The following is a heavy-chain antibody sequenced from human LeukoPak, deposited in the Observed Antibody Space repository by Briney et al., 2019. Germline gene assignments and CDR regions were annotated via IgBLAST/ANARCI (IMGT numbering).Heavy chain of an antibody. D-gene: IGHD3-3*01. CDR1: GFTFSSYW. J-gene: IGHJ3*02. CDR2: IKQDGSEK. V-gene: IGHV3-7*01. Sequence: GGSLRLSCAASGFTFSSYWMSWVRQAPGKGLEWVANIKQDGSEKYYVDSVKGRFTISRDNAKNSLYLQMNSLRAEDTAVYYCARDGLTIFGVVRDAFDIWGQGTMVTVSS. CDR3: ARDGLTIFGVVRDAFDI.